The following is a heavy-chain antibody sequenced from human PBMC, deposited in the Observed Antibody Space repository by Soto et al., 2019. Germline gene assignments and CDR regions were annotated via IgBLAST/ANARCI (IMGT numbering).Heavy chain of an antibody. D-gene: IGHD2-2*01. CDR2: INPSDGST. J-gene: IGHJ5*02. CDR3: ARVMAAMQNWLDP. V-gene: IGHV1-46*01. CDR1: GYIFINYH. Sequence: SVKVSCKASGYIFINYHIHWVRQAPGQGLEWMGIINPSDGSTSYSEKLQGRVTMTTDTSTSTVYMELSSLRSVDTAVYYCARVMAAMQNWLDPWGQGTLVTVSS.